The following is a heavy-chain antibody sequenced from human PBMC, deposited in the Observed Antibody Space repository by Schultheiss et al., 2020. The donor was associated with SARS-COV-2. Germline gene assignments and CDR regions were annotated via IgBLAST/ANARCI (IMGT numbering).Heavy chain of an antibody. CDR2: IAYSGST. Sequence: SETLSLTCSVSGASISSYYWSWVRQPPGRGLEWIGYIAYSGSTTYSPSLKGRVTISVDTSKNQFSLKLSSVTAADTAVYYCARGAYYDSSGYYSTPMYYYYGMDVWGQGTTVTVSS. D-gene: IGHD3-22*01. CDR1: GASISSYY. CDR3: ARGAYYDSSGYYSTPMYYYYGMDV. V-gene: IGHV4-59*12. J-gene: IGHJ6*02.